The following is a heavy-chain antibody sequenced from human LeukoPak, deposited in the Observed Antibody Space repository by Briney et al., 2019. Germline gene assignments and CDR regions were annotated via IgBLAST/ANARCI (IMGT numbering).Heavy chain of an antibody. V-gene: IGHV1-69*06. CDR2: IIPIFGTA. D-gene: IGHD3-10*01. Sequence: SVKVSCKASGGTFSSYAISWVRQAPGQGLEWMGGIIPIFGTANYAQKFQGRVTITADKSTSTAYMELSSLRSEDTAVYYCAGELNYYGSGSYSGYFGYWGQGTLVTVSS. CDR1: GGTFSSYA. CDR3: AGELNYYGSGSYSGYFGY. J-gene: IGHJ4*02.